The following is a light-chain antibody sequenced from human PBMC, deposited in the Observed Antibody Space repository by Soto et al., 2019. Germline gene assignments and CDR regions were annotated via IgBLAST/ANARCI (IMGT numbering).Light chain of an antibody. V-gene: IGKV1-5*01. Sequence: DIQVTQFPSTLSASVGDRVTLTCRASQIIANWLAWYQQRPGKAPTLVFFDATKLQTGVPARFSASVSGAEFTLTISSLQPEDFATYYCLQYNTFPHAFGPGTRLEIQ. CDR1: QIIANW. J-gene: IGKJ2*01. CDR3: LQYNTFPHA. CDR2: DAT.